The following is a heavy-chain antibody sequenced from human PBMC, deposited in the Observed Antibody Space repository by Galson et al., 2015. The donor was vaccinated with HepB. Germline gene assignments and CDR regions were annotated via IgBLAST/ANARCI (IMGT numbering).Heavy chain of an antibody. Sequence: SLRLSCAASGFTFSSYSMNWVRQAPGKGLEWVSSISSSSSYIYYADSVKGRFTISRDNAKNSLYLQMNSLRAEDTAVYYCAREGGIAARPPDFWGQGTLVTVSS. CDR2: ISSSSSYI. V-gene: IGHV3-21*01. J-gene: IGHJ4*02. CDR1: GFTFSSYS. CDR3: AREGGIAARPPDF. D-gene: IGHD6-6*01.